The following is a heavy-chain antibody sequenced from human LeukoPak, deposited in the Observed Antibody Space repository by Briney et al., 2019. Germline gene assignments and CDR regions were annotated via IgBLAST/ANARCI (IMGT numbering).Heavy chain of an antibody. Sequence: SETLSLTCTVSGGSISSSSYYWGWIRQPPGKGLEWIGSIYYSGSTYYNPSLKSRVTISVDTSKNQFSLKLSSVTAADTAVYYCATHTYCSSTSCRMGPTYSNHYYYYYYMDVWGKGTTVTVSS. CDR2: IYYSGST. D-gene: IGHD2-2*01. CDR1: GGSISSSSYY. CDR3: ATHTYCSSTSCRMGPTYSNHYYYYYYMDV. J-gene: IGHJ6*03. V-gene: IGHV4-39*01.